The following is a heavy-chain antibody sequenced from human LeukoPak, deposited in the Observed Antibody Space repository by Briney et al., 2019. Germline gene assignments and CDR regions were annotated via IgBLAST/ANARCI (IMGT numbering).Heavy chain of an antibody. CDR2: IFHGGST. V-gene: IGHV4-4*02. CDR1: GGSISSSNW. J-gene: IGHJ4*02. D-gene: IGHD3-10*01. CDR3: ARGEDHGSGTVHFDY. Sequence: PSETLSLTCAVSGGSISSSNWWRWVRQPPGKGLEWIGEIFHGGSTNFNPSLKSRVTMSVDRSKNQFSLNLSSVTAADTAVYYCARGEDHGSGTVHFDYWGQGTLVTVAS.